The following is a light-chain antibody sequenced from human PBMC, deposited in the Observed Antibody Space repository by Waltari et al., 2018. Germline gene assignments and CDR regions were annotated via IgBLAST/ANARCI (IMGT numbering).Light chain of an antibody. Sequence: DIQMTQSPSSLSASVGDRVTITCQASQDISNYLNCYQQKPVKAPKLLIYDASNLETGVPSRFSGSGSGTDFTFTISSLQPEDIATYYCQQYDNLPLTFGGGTKVEIK. CDR3: QQYDNLPLT. J-gene: IGKJ4*01. CDR1: QDISNY. CDR2: DAS. V-gene: IGKV1-33*01.